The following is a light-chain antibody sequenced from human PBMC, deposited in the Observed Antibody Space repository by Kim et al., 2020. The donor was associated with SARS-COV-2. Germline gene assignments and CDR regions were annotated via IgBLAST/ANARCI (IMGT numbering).Light chain of an antibody. V-gene: IGLV3-21*04. J-gene: IGLJ2*01. CDR3: QVWDSSSV. Sequence: SYELTQPPSVSVAPGKTARITCGGNNIGSKSVHWYQQKPGQAPVLVIYYDSDRPSGIPERFSGSNSGNTATLTISRVEAGDEADYYCQVWDSSSVVGGGTQLTVL. CDR1: NIGSKS. CDR2: YDS.